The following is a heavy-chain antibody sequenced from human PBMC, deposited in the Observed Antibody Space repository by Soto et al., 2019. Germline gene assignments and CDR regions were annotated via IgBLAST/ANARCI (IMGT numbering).Heavy chain of an antibody. D-gene: IGHD3-10*01. J-gene: IGHJ4*02. CDR3: AKDSAGGVGLIDF. CDR1: GFTFSKHW. Sequence: EVQLVESGGGLVQPGESLILSCAGSGFTFSKHWIHWVRQAPGQGLVWVSRTKTDGSTSYTDSVEGRFSISRDNAKNTLYLQMNSLRPEDTALYYCAKDSAGGVGLIDFWGQGTLVTVSS. V-gene: IGHV3-74*01. CDR2: TKTDGST.